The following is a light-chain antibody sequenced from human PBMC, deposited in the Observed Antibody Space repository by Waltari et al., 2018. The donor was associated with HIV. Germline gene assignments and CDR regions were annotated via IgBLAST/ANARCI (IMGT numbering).Light chain of an antibody. CDR3: SSYTSTYV. J-gene: IGLJ1*01. CDR1: SRDVGGYNY. CDR2: DVS. V-gene: IGLV2-14*01. Sequence: QSALTQPAPVSVSRGQSITLSSTGPSRDVGGYNYVSWYQQHPGKAPKLMIYDVSKRPSGVSNRFSGSKSGNTASLTISGLQAEDEADYYCSSYTSTYVFGTGTKVTVL.